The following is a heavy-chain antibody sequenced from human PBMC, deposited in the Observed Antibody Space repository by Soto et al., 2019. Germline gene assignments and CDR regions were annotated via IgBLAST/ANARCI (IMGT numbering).Heavy chain of an antibody. CDR1: GFTFSSYA. J-gene: IGHJ4*02. CDR2: ISYDGSNK. Sequence: QVQLVESGGGVVQPGRSLRLSCAASGFTFSSYAMHWVRQAPGKGLEWVAVISYDGSNKYYADSVKGRFTISRDNSKNTLYRQMNSLRAEDTAVYYCAREGGSYYAYFDYWGQGTLVTVSS. D-gene: IGHD1-26*01. V-gene: IGHV3-30-3*01. CDR3: AREGGSYYAYFDY.